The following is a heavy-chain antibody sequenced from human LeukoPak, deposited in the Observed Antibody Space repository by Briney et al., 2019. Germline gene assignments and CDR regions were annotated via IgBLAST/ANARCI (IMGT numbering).Heavy chain of an antibody. Sequence: SQTLSLTCTVSGGSISSYYWSWIRQPPGKGLEWIGYIYYSGSTNYNPPLKSRVTISVDTSKNQFSLKLSSVTAADTAVYYCARDPYGRHAFDIWGQGTMVTVSS. CDR3: ARDPYGRHAFDI. J-gene: IGHJ3*02. V-gene: IGHV4-59*01. CDR1: GGSISSYY. CDR2: IYYSGST. D-gene: IGHD1-26*01.